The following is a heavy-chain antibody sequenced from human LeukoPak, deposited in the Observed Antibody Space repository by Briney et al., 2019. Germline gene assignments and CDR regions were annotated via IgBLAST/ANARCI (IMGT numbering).Heavy chain of an antibody. D-gene: IGHD1-26*01. CDR1: GFTFSSYW. Sequence: GGSLRLSCAASGFTFSSYWMHWVRQAPGKGLVWVSRINSDGSSTRYADSVKGRFTISRDNAKNTLYLQMNSLRAEDTAVYYCARDLLGNSGSYLRHPNGPPFDYWGQGTLVTVSS. V-gene: IGHV3-74*01. J-gene: IGHJ4*02. CDR3: ARDLLGNSGSYLRHPNGPPFDY. CDR2: INSDGSST.